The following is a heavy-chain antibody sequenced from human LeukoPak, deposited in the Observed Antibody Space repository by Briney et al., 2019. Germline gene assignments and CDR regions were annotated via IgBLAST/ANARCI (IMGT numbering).Heavy chain of an antibody. CDR2: ISGIGGST. D-gene: IGHD3-3*01. CDR1: GFTFSSYA. J-gene: IGHJ4*02. CDR3: AKVCITIFGVVDPIDY. V-gene: IGHV3-23*01. Sequence: GGSLRLSCAASGFTFSSYAMSWVREAPGKGLEWVSAISGIGGSTYYADSVKGRFTISRDNSKNTLYLQMNSLRAEDTAVYYCAKVCITIFGVVDPIDYWGQGTLVTVSS.